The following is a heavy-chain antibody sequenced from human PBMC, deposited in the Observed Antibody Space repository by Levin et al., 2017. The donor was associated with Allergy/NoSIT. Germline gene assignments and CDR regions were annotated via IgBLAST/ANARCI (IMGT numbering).Heavy chain of an antibody. CDR1: GFTFSSSW. Sequence: LSLTCAASGFTFSSSWMHWVRQTPGKGLVWVSRINSDGGSTTYADSVKGRFTISRDNAENTLYLHMNSLRVEDTAVYYCARANPVVAAPSGADYWGQGTLVTVSS. J-gene: IGHJ4*02. D-gene: IGHD2-15*01. CDR2: INSDGGST. V-gene: IGHV3-74*01. CDR3: ARANPVVAAPSGADY.